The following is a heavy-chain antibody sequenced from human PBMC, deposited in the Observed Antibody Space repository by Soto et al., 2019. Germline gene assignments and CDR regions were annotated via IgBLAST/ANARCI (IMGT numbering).Heavy chain of an antibody. V-gene: IGHV4-34*01. CDR3: ARGGGMTTVTTGKIFDY. D-gene: IGHD4-17*01. CDR2: INHSGST. J-gene: IGHJ4*02. CDR1: GESFSAYY. Sequence: QVQLQQWGAGLLKPSETLSLTCAVYGESFSAYYWSWIRQPPGKGLEWIGEINHSGSTNYNPSLKSRVPLSVDTSKNQFSLNLNSVTAADTAVYYCARGGGMTTVTTGKIFDYWGQGNLVTVSS.